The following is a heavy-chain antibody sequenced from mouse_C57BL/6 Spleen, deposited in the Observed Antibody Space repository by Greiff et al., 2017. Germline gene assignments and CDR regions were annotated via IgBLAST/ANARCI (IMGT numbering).Heavy chain of an antibody. D-gene: IGHD2-2*01. CDR1: GFSFNTYA. Sequence: EVQLQQSGGGLVQPKGSLKLSCAASGFSFNTYAMNWVRQAPGKGLEWVARIRSKSNNYATYYADSVKDRFTISRDDSESMLYLQMNNLKTEDTAMYYCVRGGYYGYLFDYWGQGTTLTVSS. CDR3: VRGGYYGYLFDY. J-gene: IGHJ2*01. CDR2: IRSKSNNYAT. V-gene: IGHV10-1*01.